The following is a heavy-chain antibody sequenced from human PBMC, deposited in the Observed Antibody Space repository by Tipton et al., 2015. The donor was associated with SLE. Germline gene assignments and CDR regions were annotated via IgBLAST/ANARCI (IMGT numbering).Heavy chain of an antibody. CDR1: GGSISSSSYY. D-gene: IGHD6-6*01. V-gene: IGHV4-39*07. Sequence: TLSLTCTVSGGSISSSSYYWGWIRQPPGKGLEWIGSIYYSGSTYYNPSLKGRVTISVDTSKNQFSLKLSSVTAADTAVYYCAGYSSSYFDYWGQGTLVTVSS. CDR3: AGYSSSYFDY. CDR2: IYYSGST. J-gene: IGHJ4*02.